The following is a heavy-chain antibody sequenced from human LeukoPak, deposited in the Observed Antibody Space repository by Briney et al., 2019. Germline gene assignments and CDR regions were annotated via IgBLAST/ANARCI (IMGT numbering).Heavy chain of an antibody. D-gene: IGHD3-10*01. V-gene: IGHV1-46*01. CDR3: ARVYGSGSYTNWFDP. Sequence: GASVKVSCKASGYTFTSYYMHWVRQAPGQGLEWMGVINPSGGSTSYAQKFQGRVTMTRDTSTSTVCMELSSLRSEDTAVYYCARVYGSGSYTNWFDPWGQGTLVTVSS. CDR2: INPSGGST. J-gene: IGHJ5*02. CDR1: GYTFTSYY.